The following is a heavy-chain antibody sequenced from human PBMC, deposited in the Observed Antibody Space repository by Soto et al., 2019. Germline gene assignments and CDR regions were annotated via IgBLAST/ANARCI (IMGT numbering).Heavy chain of an antibody. V-gene: IGHV3-23*01. CDR3: ANWGDCGDYDPELP. D-gene: IGHD4-17*01. CDR2: ISGSGGST. Sequence: EVQLLESGGGLVQPGGSLRLSCAASGFTFSSYAMSWVRQAPGKGLEWVSAISGSGGSTYYADSVKGRFTISRDNSKNTLYLKMNSLRAEDTAVYYCANWGDCGDYDPELPWGQGPLVTVSS. J-gene: IGHJ5*02. CDR1: GFTFSSYA.